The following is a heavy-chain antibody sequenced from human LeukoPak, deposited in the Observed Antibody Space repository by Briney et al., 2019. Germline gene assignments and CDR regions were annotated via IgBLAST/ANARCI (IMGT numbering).Heavy chain of an antibody. Sequence: ASVKVSCKASGYTFTGYYMHWVRQAPGQGLEWMGWINPNSGGTNYAQKFQGRVTMTRDTSISTAYMELSRLRSDDTAVYYCARNNNLRSIAVAQVNWFDPWGQGTLVTVSS. J-gene: IGHJ5*02. V-gene: IGHV1-2*02. D-gene: IGHD6-19*01. CDR2: INPNSGGT. CDR1: GYTFTGYY. CDR3: ARNNNLRSIAVAQVNWFDP.